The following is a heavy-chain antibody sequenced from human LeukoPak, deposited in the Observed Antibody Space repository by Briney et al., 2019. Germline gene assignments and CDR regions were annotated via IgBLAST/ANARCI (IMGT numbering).Heavy chain of an antibody. V-gene: IGHV3-64*02. CDR3: ARGLRAYYYNGMDV. D-gene: IGHD3-3*01. CDR2: ISSNGGST. J-gene: IGHJ6*02. CDR1: GFTFSNYA. Sequence: GGSLRLSCAASGFTFSNYAMHWVRQAPGEGLEYVSAISSNGGSTYYADSVKGRFTISRDNSKNTLFLQMGSLRVEDMAVYYCARGLRAYYYNGMDVWGQGTTVTVSS.